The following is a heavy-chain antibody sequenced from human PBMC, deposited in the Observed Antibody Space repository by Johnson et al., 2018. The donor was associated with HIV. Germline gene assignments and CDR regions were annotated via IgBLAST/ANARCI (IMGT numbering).Heavy chain of an antibody. V-gene: IGHV3-30*02. J-gene: IGHJ3*02. D-gene: IGHD1-26*01. CDR3: AKDVELHGAFDI. CDR2: IRYDGSNK. CDR1: GFTFSIYG. Sequence: QVQLVESGGGVVQPGTSLRLSCAASGFTFSIYGMHWVRQAPGKGLEWVAFIRYDGSNKYYADSVKGRFTISRDNSKNTLYLQMNSLRAEDTAVYYCAKDVELHGAFDIWGQGTMVTVSS.